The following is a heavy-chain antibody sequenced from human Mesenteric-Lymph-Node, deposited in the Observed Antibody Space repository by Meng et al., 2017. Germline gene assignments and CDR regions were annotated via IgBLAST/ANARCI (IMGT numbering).Heavy chain of an antibody. CDR1: VGSITSNNW. Sequence: QVQLQESGPGLVKPSETLSLTCTVSVGSITSNNWWTWVRQPPGKGLEWIGEISQRGSTNYNPSLKSRVTISLDKSKNQFFLTLNSVTAADTAVYYCARASYSWNLGDFWGQGTLVTVSS. CDR2: ISQRGST. V-gene: IGHV4-4*02. CDR3: ARASYSWNLGDF. D-gene: IGHD1-20*01. J-gene: IGHJ4*02.